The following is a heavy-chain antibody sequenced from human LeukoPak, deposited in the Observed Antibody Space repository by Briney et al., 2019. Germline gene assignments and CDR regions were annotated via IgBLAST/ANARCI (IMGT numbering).Heavy chain of an antibody. J-gene: IGHJ4*02. D-gene: IGHD3-3*01. Sequence: PSETLSLTCTVSGGTISSYYWSWIRQPAGKGLEWIGRIYTSGSTNYNPSLKSRVTMSVDTSKNQFSLKLSSVTAADTAVYYCARDLSEDFWSGYDYWGQGTLVTVSS. V-gene: IGHV4-4*07. CDR1: GGTISSYY. CDR2: IYTSGST. CDR3: ARDLSEDFWSGYDY.